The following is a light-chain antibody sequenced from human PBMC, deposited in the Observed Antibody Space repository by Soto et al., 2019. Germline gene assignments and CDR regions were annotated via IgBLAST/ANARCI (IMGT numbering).Light chain of an antibody. J-gene: IGKJ3*01. Sequence: DIQMTQSPSSLSASVGDRVTITCRASQSICSYLNWYQQKPGKAPNLLIYAASSLQSGVPSKFSGSGSGTDFTLTISSLQPEDFATYYCQQCYSSPFTFGPGTKVDIK. CDR2: AAS. CDR1: QSICSY. V-gene: IGKV1-39*01. CDR3: QQCYSSPFT.